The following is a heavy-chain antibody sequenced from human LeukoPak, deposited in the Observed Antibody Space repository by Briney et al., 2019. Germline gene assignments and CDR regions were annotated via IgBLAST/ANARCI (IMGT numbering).Heavy chain of an antibody. D-gene: IGHD6-19*01. CDR2: IKSTVDGGTT. V-gene: IGHV3-15*01. J-gene: IGHJ4*02. CDR1: GITFTSHA. CDR3: TTDRVVAGTAFDH. Sequence: GGSLRLSCAASGITFTSHAMSWVRQAPGKGLEWVGRIKSTVDGGTTDYAAPVTGRFVISRDDSKNTLYLHMNSLKTEDTGVYYCTTDRVVAGTAFDHWGQGTLVAVSS.